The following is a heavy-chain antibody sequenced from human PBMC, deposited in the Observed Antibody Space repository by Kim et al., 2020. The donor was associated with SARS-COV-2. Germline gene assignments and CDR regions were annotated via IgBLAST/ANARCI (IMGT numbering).Heavy chain of an antibody. CDR3: ARQGSMFLTVVTPSVDY. V-gene: IGHV4-39*01. D-gene: IGHD2-21*02. Sequence: SETLSLTCTVSGGSISSSSYYWGWIRQPPGKGLEWIGSIYYSGSTYYNPSLKSRVTISVDTSKNQFSLKLSSVTAADTAVYYCARQGSMFLTVVTPSVDYWGQGTLVTVSS. J-gene: IGHJ4*02. CDR2: IYYSGST. CDR1: GGSISSSSYY.